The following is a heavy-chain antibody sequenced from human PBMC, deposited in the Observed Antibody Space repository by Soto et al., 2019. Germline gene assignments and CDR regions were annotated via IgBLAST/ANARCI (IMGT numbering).Heavy chain of an antibody. CDR3: ARHPPTSSWPTALDY. V-gene: IGHV3-53*02. J-gene: IGHJ4*02. D-gene: IGHD6-13*01. CDR1: GFTVSSTS. CDR2: LYGGGTT. Sequence: EVQLVETGGGWIQPGGSLKLSCAASGFTVSSTSMSWVRQAPGKGLEWVSVLYGGGTTYYAGSVKGRFTISRDNSKNTLYLQLDSLRAEDTAVYYCARHPPTSSWPTALDYWGQGALVTVSS.